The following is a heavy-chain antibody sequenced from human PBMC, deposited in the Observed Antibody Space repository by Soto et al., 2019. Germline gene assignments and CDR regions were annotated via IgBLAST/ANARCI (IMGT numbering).Heavy chain of an antibody. Sequence: QVQLVESGGGVVQPGRSLRLSCAASGFTFSSYAMHWVRQAPGKGLEWVAVISYDGSNKYYADSVKGRFTISRDNSKNTLYLQMNSLRAEDTAVYYCARSGIAVAGGDWFDPWGQGTLVTVSS. CDR3: ARSGIAVAGGDWFDP. D-gene: IGHD6-19*01. J-gene: IGHJ5*02. CDR1: GFTFSSYA. CDR2: ISYDGSNK. V-gene: IGHV3-30-3*01.